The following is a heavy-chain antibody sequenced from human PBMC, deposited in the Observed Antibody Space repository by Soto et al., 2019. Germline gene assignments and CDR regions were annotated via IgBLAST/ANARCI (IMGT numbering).Heavy chain of an antibody. V-gene: IGHV3-30*18. Sequence: PGGSLRLSCAGSGFSFDSYSMHWVRQAPGKGLGWVTTVSFDSKNKYYIDSVEGRFTISRDNSKNMLYLQMNSLTHEDTAVYYCAKESVEATYSFYGMDVWGPGTTVTVSS. D-gene: IGHD4-4*01. CDR3: AKESVEATYSFYGMDV. CDR1: GFSFDSYS. J-gene: IGHJ6*02. CDR2: VSFDSKNK.